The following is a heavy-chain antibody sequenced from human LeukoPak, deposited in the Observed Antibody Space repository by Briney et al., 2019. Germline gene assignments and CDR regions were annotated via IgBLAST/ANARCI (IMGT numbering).Heavy chain of an antibody. J-gene: IGHJ4*02. CDR1: GGSFSGYY. Sequence: PSETLSLTCAVYGGSFSGYYWSWIRQPPGKGLEWIGEINHSGSTNYNPSLKSRVTISVDTSKNQFSLKLSSVTAADTAVYYCARSSSRRYYGYYFDYWGQGTLVTVSS. D-gene: IGHD3-10*01. CDR3: ARSSSRRYYGYYFDY. CDR2: INHSGST. V-gene: IGHV4-34*01.